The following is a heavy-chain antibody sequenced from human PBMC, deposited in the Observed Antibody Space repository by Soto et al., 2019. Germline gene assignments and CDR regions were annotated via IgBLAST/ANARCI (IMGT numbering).Heavy chain of an antibody. CDR1: GFTFRGYG. D-gene: IGHD5-18*01. Sequence: QVQLVESGGGVVQPGRSLRLSCAASGFTFRGYGMHWVRQAPGRGLEWVALISYDGSIKYYADSVRGRFTISRDNSKNTLYLQMNSLRAEDTAVYYCANSEYSRYKTIDVWGQGTTVTVSS. CDR3: ANSEYSRYKTIDV. J-gene: IGHJ6*02. CDR2: ISYDGSIK. V-gene: IGHV3-30*18.